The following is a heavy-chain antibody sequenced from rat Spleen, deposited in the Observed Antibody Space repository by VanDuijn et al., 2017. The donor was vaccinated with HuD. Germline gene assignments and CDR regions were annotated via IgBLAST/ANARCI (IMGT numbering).Heavy chain of an antibody. CDR2: ISNDGVNT. CDR1: GFTFSSYW. J-gene: IGHJ2*01. Sequence: EVQLVESGGGLVQPGRSMKLSCVASGFTFSSYWMYWVRQAPGKGLEWVSSISNDGVNTYYPDSVKGRFTISRDNAENIAFLQMDSLRSEDTATYYCTTRITTVGDYWGQGVMVTVSS. CDR3: TTRITTVGDY. V-gene: IGHV5-58*01. D-gene: IGHD1-1*01.